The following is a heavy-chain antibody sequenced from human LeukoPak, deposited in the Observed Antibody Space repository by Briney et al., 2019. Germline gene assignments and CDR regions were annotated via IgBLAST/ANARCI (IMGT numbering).Heavy chain of an antibody. J-gene: IGHJ4*02. Sequence: GGCLRLSCAASGFTFSSYGMHWVRQAPGKGLEWGAVISYDGSNKYYADSVKGRFTISRDNSKNTLYLQMNSLRAEDTAVYYCAKDLFPPEWFGESPFDYWGQGTLVTVSS. CDR3: AKDLFPPEWFGESPFDY. V-gene: IGHV3-30*18. CDR2: ISYDGSNK. D-gene: IGHD3-10*01. CDR1: GFTFSSYG.